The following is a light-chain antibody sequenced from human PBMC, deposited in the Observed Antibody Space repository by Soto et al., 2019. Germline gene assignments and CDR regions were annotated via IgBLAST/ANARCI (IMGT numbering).Light chain of an antibody. CDR3: QTWGTGLSV. CDR1: SGHSSYA. J-gene: IGLJ1*01. CDR2: LNSDGSH. V-gene: IGLV4-69*01. Sequence: QPVLTQSPSASASLGASVKLTCTLSSGHSSYAIAWHQQQPEKGPRYLMKLNSDGSHSKGDGIPDRFSGSSSGAERYLTISGLQSEDEADYSCQTWGTGLSVFGTGTKLTVL.